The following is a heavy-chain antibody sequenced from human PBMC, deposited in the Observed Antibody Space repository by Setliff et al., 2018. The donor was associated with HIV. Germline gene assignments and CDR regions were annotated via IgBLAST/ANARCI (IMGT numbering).Heavy chain of an antibody. J-gene: IGHJ4*02. D-gene: IGHD3-16*01. Sequence: SETLSLTCAVYGGSFSGYYWSWIRQSPGKGLEWIGEINHSGSINYNPSLKSRVTISVDTSKNQFSLRLSSVTDADTAVYCCARGFTFGGVILIPYYFDYWGQGTPVTVSS. CDR3: ARGFTFGGVILIPYYFDY. CDR1: GGSFSGYY. CDR2: INHSGSI. V-gene: IGHV4-34*01.